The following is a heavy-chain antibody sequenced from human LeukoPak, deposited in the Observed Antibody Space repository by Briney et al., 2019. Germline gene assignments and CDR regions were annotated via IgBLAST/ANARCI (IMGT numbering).Heavy chain of an antibody. D-gene: IGHD6-19*01. J-gene: IGHJ4*02. CDR1: DASVTSSSYY. CDR2: IYYSGST. V-gene: IGHV4-39*01. Sequence: PSETLSLTCTVSDASVTSSSYYWGWIRQPPGKGLEWIGIIYYSGSTYYNPSLKSRVTISVDTSKNQFSLKLSSVTAADTAVYYCARSSRAVAGTLDYWGQGTLVTVSS. CDR3: ARSSRAVAGTLDY.